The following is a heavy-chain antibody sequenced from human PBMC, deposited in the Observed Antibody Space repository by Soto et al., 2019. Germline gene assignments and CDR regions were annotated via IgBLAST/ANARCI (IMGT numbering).Heavy chain of an antibody. CDR2: IIPIFGTA. CDR1: GGTFSSYA. CDR3: ARCPTPPYSSGWPYFDY. V-gene: IGHV1-69*13. D-gene: IGHD6-19*01. J-gene: IGHJ4*02. Sequence: SVKVSCKASGGTFSSYAISWVRQAPGQGLEWMGGIIPIFGTANYAQKFQGRVTITADESTSTAYMELSSLRSEDTAVYYCARCPTPPYSSGWPYFDYWGQGXLVTVYS.